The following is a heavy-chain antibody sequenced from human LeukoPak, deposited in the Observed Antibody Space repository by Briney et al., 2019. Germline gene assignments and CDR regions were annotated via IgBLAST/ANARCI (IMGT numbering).Heavy chain of an antibody. CDR3: ASEIIFGSFDY. V-gene: IGHV3-30*04. D-gene: IGHD3-3*01. CDR1: GFTFSSYA. CDR2: ISCDGSNK. Sequence: GRSLRLSCAASGFTFSSYAMHWVRQAPGKGLEWVAVISCDGSNKYYADSVKGRFTISRDNSKNTLYLQMNSLRAEDTAVYYCASEIIFGSFDYWGQGTLVTVSS. J-gene: IGHJ4*02.